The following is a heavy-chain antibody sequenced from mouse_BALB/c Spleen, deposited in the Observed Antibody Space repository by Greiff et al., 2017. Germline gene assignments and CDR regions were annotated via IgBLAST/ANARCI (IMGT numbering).Heavy chain of an antibody. CDR3: VRHGDYYGSSLYWYFDV. CDR2: IRSKSNNYAT. D-gene: IGHD1-1*01. V-gene: IGHV10-1*02. Sequence: VQLKESGGGLVQPKGSLKLSCAASGFTFNTYAMNWVRQAPGKGLEWVARIRSKSNNYATYYADSVKDRFTISRDDSQSMLYLQMNNLKTEDTAMYYCVRHGDYYGSSLYWYFDVWGAGTTVTVSS. J-gene: IGHJ1*01. CDR1: GFTFNTYA.